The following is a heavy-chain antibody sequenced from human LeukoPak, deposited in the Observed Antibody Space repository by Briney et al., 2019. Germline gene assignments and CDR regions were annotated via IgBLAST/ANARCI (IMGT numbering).Heavy chain of an antibody. CDR1: GGSISSYY. Sequence: PSETLSLTCTVSGGSISSYYWSWIRQPAGKGLEWIGHIYTSGSTNYNPSLKSRVTISVDTSKNQFSLKLSSVTAADTAVYYCARVSFLYGSGSRRANYYYYYYMDVWGKGTTVTVSS. CDR2: IYTSGST. V-gene: IGHV4-4*07. J-gene: IGHJ6*03. CDR3: ARVSFLYGSGSRRANYYYYYYMDV. D-gene: IGHD3-10*01.